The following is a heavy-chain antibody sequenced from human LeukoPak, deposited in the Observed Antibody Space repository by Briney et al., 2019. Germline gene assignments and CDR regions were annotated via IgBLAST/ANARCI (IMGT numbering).Heavy chain of an antibody. Sequence: PSETLSLTCTVSGGSISRYYWSWVRRSPGKGLEWIGHIYYSGTTNYNPSLKSRITISVDTSKNQFSLKLNSVTAADTAVYFCARQYGNYLWDYWGQGTLVTVSS. CDR3: ARQYGNYLWDY. V-gene: IGHV4-59*08. CDR2: IYYSGTT. D-gene: IGHD3-22*01. J-gene: IGHJ4*02. CDR1: GGSISRYY.